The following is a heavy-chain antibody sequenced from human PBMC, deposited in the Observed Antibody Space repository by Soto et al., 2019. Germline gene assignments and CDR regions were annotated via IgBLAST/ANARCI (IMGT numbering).Heavy chain of an antibody. V-gene: IGHV4-30-4*01. J-gene: IGHJ5*02. CDR2: IYYSGST. D-gene: IGHD5-12*01. Sequence: QVQLQESGPGLVKPSQTLSLTCTVSGGSISSGDYYWSWIRQPPGKGLEWIGYIYYSGSTYYNPSLKSRVTISVDTSKNQFSLKLSSVTAADTAVYYCAGSVEMATIGQNWFDPWGQGTLVTVSS. CDR3: AGSVEMATIGQNWFDP. CDR1: GGSISSGDYY.